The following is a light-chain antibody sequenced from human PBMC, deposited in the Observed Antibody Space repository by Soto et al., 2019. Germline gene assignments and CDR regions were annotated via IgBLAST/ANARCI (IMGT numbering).Light chain of an antibody. Sequence: QSALTQPPSVSGSPGQSVTISCTGTSSEIGKYDRVSWYQLPPGKAPKLIIYEVTNRPSGVPARFSGSKSGNTASLTISGLQAEDEADYYCSSYISTSRYVFGAGTKVTVL. J-gene: IGLJ1*01. V-gene: IGLV2-18*02. CDR3: SSYISTSRYV. CDR1: SSEIGKYDR. CDR2: EVT.